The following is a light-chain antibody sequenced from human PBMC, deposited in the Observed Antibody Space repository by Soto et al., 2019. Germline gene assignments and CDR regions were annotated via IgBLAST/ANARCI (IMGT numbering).Light chain of an antibody. CDR1: TGAVTSGLF. Sequence: QTVVTQEPSLTVSPGGTVTLTCGSSTGAVTSGLFPYWFQQKPGQAPRTLIYDTNNRPSWTPARFSGSLLGGKAALTLSGAQPEDEADYYCSLSYSGARVFGGGTKVTVL. CDR3: SLSYSGARV. V-gene: IGLV7-46*01. CDR2: DTN. J-gene: IGLJ3*02.